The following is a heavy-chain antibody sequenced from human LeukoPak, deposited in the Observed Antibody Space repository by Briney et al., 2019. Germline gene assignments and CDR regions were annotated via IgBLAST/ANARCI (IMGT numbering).Heavy chain of an antibody. CDR3: ARAVYCGGDCYSGFDY. CDR1: GYTFTNYG. J-gene: IGHJ4*02. CDR2: ISAYNGNT. V-gene: IGHV1-18*01. Sequence: ASVEVSCKASGYTFTNYGISWVRQAPGQGLEWMGWISAYNGNTNYAQKLQGRVTMTTDTSTSTAYMELRSLRSDDTAVYYCARAVYCGGDCYSGFDYWGQGTLVTVSS. D-gene: IGHD2-21*02.